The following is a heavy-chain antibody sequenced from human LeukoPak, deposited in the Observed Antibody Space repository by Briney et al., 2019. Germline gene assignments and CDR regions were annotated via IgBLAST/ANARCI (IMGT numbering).Heavy chain of an antibody. CDR3: ARGATAYFDY. CDR1: GDSVSSNSVA. D-gene: IGHD5-12*01. J-gene: IGHJ4*02. Sequence: SQTLSLTCAISGDSVSSNSVAWNGVGRSPSRGLEWLGRTYYRSTWYYDYAVSVKSRITISPDTSKNQFSLQLNSVTPEDTAVYYCARGATAYFDYWGQGTLVTVSS. V-gene: IGHV6-1*01. CDR2: TYYRSTWYY.